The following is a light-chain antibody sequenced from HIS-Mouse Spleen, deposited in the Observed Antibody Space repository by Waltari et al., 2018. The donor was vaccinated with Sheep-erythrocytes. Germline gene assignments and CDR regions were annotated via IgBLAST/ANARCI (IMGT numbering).Light chain of an antibody. CDR3: QAWDSSTAWNVV. CDR1: NIGSKS. V-gene: IGLV3-9*01. Sequence: SYVLTQPPSVSVAPGQTARITCGGNNIGSKSVHWYQQKPGQAPVLVIYQDSKRPSGIPERFSGSNSGNTATLTISGTQAMDEADYYCQAWDSSTAWNVVFGGGTKLTVL. J-gene: IGLJ2*01. CDR2: QDS.